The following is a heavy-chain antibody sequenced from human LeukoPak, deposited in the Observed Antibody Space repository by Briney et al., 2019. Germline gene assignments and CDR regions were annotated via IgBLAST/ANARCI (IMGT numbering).Heavy chain of an antibody. CDR3: ARGWGGHGRSWGALDF. CDR2: IGTVTDT. J-gene: IGHJ4*02. Sequence: GGPLRLSCAASGFNFKNYDFHWVRQAAGKRLEWVSGIGTVTDTFYLDSVEGRFTISRENAKNSFYLQMNGLRAGDTAVYYCARGWGGHGRSWGALDFWGQGILVTVSS. CDR1: GFNFKNYD. V-gene: IGHV3-13*01. D-gene: IGHD7-27*01.